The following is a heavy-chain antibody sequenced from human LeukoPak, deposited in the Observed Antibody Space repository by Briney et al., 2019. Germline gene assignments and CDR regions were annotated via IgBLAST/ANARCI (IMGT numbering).Heavy chain of an antibody. V-gene: IGHV1-2*02. Sequence: ASVKVSCKASGYTFTGYYMHWVRQAPGQGLEWMGWINPNSGGTNYAQKFQGRVTMTRDTSFSTAYMELSRLRSDDTAVYYCARSPYYGSGSHVGYWGQGTLVTVSS. CDR3: ARSPYYGSGSHVGY. CDR1: GYTFTGYY. D-gene: IGHD3-10*01. J-gene: IGHJ4*02. CDR2: INPNSGGT.